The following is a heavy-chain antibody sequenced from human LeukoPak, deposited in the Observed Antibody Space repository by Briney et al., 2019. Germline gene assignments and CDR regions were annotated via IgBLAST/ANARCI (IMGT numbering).Heavy chain of an antibody. J-gene: IGHJ5*02. CDR2: IYTSGST. Sequence: PSETLSLTCTVSGGSISSYYWSWIRQSPGKGLEWIGRIYTSGSTNYNPSLKSRVTISGDTSTNQFTLNLSSVTAAATAVYYCARSSSSGWGFRFDPWGQGTLVTVSS. CDR1: GGSISSYY. V-gene: IGHV4-4*07. D-gene: IGHD6-19*01. CDR3: ARSSSSGWGFRFDP.